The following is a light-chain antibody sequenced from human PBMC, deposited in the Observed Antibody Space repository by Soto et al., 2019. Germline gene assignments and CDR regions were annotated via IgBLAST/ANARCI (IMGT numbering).Light chain of an antibody. CDR1: SSDVGAYNY. CDR3: TSYTSSSTWV. CDR2: EVN. V-gene: IGLV2-14*01. Sequence: QSALTQPASVSGSPGQSITISCTGTSSDVGAYNYVSWYQQHPGKAPKLMIYEVNNRPSGVSNRFSGSKSGNTASLTISGLQAEDEADYHCTSYTSSSTWVFVGGTKLTVL. J-gene: IGLJ3*02.